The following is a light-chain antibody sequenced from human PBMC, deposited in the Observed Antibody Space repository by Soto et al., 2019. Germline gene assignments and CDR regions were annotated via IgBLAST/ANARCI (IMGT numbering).Light chain of an antibody. CDR1: SSDVGSYNY. V-gene: IGLV2-14*01. CDR2: DGS. CDR3: SSYTSSSTPYCL. Sequence: QSALTQPASVSGSPGQSITISCTGTSSDVGSYNYVSWYQQHPGKAPKLMIYDGSNRPSGVSNRFSGSKSGNTASLTISGLQAEDEADYYCSSYTSSSTPYCLFGTGTKVTVL. J-gene: IGLJ1*01.